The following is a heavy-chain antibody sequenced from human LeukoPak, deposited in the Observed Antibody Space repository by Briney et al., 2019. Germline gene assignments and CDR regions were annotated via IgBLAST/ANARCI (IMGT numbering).Heavy chain of an antibody. V-gene: IGHV7-4-1*02. CDR2: INTNTGNP. J-gene: IGHJ4*02. Sequence: ASVKVSCKASGYTFTGYYMHWVRQAPGQGLEWMGWINTNTGNPTYAQGFTGRFVFSLDTSVSTAYLQISSLKAEDTAVYYCARGGRVTTDDYWGQGTLVTVSS. CDR3: ARGGRVTTDDY. D-gene: IGHD4-17*01. CDR1: GYTFTGYY.